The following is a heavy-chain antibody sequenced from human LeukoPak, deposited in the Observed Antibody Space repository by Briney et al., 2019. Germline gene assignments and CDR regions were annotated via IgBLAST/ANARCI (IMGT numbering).Heavy chain of an antibody. CDR3: TRDHCTSINCYEYNYYGMDV. V-gene: IGHV1-69*13. Sequence: SVKVSCKASGGTFGSYAISWVRQAPGQGLEWMGGIIPIFGTANYAQKFQGRVTITADESTSTAYMELSRLRSDDTAVYYCTRDHCTSINCYEYNYYGMDVWGQGTTVTVSS. CDR2: IIPIFGTA. J-gene: IGHJ6*02. D-gene: IGHD2-2*01. CDR1: GGTFGSYA.